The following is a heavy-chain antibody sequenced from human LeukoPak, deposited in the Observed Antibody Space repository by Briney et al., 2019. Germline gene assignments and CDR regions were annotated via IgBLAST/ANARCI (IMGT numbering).Heavy chain of an antibody. Sequence: SETLSLTCAVYGGSFSGHYWTWIRQPQPPGTGLEWIGEINDSGSTNYNSSLKSRVTISVDTSKNQFSLKLASVTAADTAVYYCARPVYGSGSNWGQGTLVTVSS. D-gene: IGHD3-10*01. V-gene: IGHV4-34*01. CDR3: ARPVYGSGSN. J-gene: IGHJ4*02. CDR1: GGSFSGHY. CDR2: INDSGST.